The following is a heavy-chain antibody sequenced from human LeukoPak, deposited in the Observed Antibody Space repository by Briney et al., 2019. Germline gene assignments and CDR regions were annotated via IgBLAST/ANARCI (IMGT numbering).Heavy chain of an antibody. CDR1: GGSISSYY. D-gene: IGHD2-15*01. V-gene: IGHV4-4*07. CDR2: IYTSGST. J-gene: IGHJ4*02. CDR3: ARDGCSGGSCYYHYFDY. Sequence: PSETLSLTCTVSGGSISSYYWSWIRQPAGKGLEWIGRIYTSGSTNYNPSLKSRVTMSVDTSKNQFSLKLSSVTAADTAVYYCARDGCSGGSCYYHYFDYWGQGTLVTVSS.